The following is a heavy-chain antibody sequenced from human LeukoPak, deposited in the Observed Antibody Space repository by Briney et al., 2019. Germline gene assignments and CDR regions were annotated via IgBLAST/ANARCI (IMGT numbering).Heavy chain of an antibody. CDR2: IKQDGSEK. Sequence: PGGSLRLSCAASGFTFSSYWMSWVRQAPGKGLEWVANIKQDGSEKYYVDSVKGRFTISRDNAKNSLYLQTNSLRAEDTAVYYCARPPRGYAGDAFDIWGQGTMVTVSS. CDR3: ARPPRGYAGDAFDI. V-gene: IGHV3-7*01. D-gene: IGHD2-2*01. J-gene: IGHJ3*02. CDR1: GFTFSSYW.